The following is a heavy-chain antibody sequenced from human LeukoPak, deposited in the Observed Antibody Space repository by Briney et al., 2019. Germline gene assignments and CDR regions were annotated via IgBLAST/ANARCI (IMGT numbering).Heavy chain of an antibody. CDR3: AAGGTMIVVEDAFDI. V-gene: IGHV1-2*02. Sequence: RASVKVSFKASGYTFTGYYMHWVRQAPGQGLEWMGWINPNSGGTNYAQKFQGRVTMTRDTSISTAYMELSRLRSDDTAVYYGAAGGTMIVVEDAFDIWGQGTMVTVSS. J-gene: IGHJ3*02. CDR2: INPNSGGT. D-gene: IGHD3-22*01. CDR1: GYTFTGYY.